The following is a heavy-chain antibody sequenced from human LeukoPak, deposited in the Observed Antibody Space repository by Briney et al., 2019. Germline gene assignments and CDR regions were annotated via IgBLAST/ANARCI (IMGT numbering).Heavy chain of an antibody. Sequence: ASVKVSCKVSGYTLTELSMHWVRQAPGKGLEWMGWINPNSGGTNYAQKFQGWVTMTRDTSISTAYMELSRLRSDDTAVYYCARTGNSGYDPYYFDYWGQGTLVTVSS. V-gene: IGHV1-2*04. J-gene: IGHJ4*02. CDR1: GYTLTELS. CDR3: ARTGNSGYDPYYFDY. D-gene: IGHD5-12*01. CDR2: INPNSGGT.